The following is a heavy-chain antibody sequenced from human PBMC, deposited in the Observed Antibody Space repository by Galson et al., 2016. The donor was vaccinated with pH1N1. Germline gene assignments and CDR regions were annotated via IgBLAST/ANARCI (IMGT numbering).Heavy chain of an antibody. CDR2: IWMDGTGQ. CDR1: GLIFKNFA. D-gene: IGHD3-16*01. Sequence: LRLSCAASGLIFKNFAMHWARQAPDKGLEWVAFIWMDGTGQKYADSLKGRFIISRDNSKNTLYLQMNSLGDEDTAIYYCKTDADDPMDVWGIGTTVTVSP. J-gene: IGHJ6*04. CDR3: KTDADDPMDV. V-gene: IGHV3-33*01.